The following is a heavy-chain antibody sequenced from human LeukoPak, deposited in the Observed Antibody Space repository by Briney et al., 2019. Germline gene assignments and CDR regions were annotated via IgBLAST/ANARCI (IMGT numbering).Heavy chain of an antibody. CDR1: GFTFSNAW. CDR2: IKSKTDGGTT. J-gene: IGHJ4*02. CDR3: HRGYSYGLGDY. Sequence: GGSLRLSCAASGFTFSNAWMSWVRQAPGEGLEWVGRIKSKTDGGTTDYAAPVKGRFTISRDDSKNTLYLQMNSLKTEDTAVYYCHRGYSYGLGDYWGQGTLVTVSS. V-gene: IGHV3-15*01. D-gene: IGHD5-18*01.